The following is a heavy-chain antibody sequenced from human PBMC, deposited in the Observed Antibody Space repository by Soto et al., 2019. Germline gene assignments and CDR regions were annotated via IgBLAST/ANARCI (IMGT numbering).Heavy chain of an antibody. D-gene: IGHD2-2*01. V-gene: IGHV1-8*01. Sequence: QVQLVQSGAEVKKPGASVKVSCKASGYTFTSYDINWVRQATGQGPEWMGWMNPNSGNTGYAQKFQGRVTMTRDTSISTVYMELSILRYDDTAVYYCVIGEGYCSSASCYDYWGQGTLVTVSS. CDR2: MNPNSGNT. J-gene: IGHJ4*02. CDR3: VIGEGYCSSASCYDY. CDR1: GYTFTSYD.